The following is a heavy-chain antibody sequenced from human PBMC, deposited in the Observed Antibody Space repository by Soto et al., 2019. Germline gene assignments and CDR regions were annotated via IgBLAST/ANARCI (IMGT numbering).Heavy chain of an antibody. D-gene: IGHD3-3*01. V-gene: IGHV6-1*01. Sequence: SQTLSLTCAISGDSVSSNSAAWNWIRQSPSRGLEWLGRTYYRSKWYNDYAVSVKSRITINPDTSKNQFSLQLNSVTPEDTAVYYCARAETYYDFWSGPGDGMDVWGQGTTVTVSS. CDR1: GDSVSSNSAA. CDR3: ARAETYYDFWSGPGDGMDV. J-gene: IGHJ6*02. CDR2: TYYRSKWYN.